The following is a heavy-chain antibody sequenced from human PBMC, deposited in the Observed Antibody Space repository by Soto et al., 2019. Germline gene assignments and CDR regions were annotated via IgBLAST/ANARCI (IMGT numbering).Heavy chain of an antibody. CDR1: GFTFSTYS. CDR2: ITSSSSTI. CDR3: ARDNGIAGSFDP. V-gene: IGHV3-48*02. D-gene: IGHD6-13*01. Sequence: EVQLVESGGGLVQPGGSLRLSCAASGFTFSTYSMNWVRQAPGKGLEWIAYITSSSSTIFYADFVKGRFTISRDNAKNSLYLQMNSLRDEDTSVYYCARDNGIAGSFDPWGQGTLVTVSS. J-gene: IGHJ5*02.